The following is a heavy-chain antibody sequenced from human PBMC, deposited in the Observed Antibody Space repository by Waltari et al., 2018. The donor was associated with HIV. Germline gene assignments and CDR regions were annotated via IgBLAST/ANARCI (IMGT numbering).Heavy chain of an antibody. Sequence: QITLKESGPTLVNPTQTLTLTCTFSGFSLTTSGLGLTWIRQPPGTALEWLALIYWDDDKRYSPSLKTRLTIAKDTSKNQVVLTLTNLDPVDTGTYYCAHSNRYIGSGYYSYAMDVWGQGTTVTVSS. CDR2: IYWDDDK. D-gene: IGHD3-10*01. CDR3: AHSNRYIGSGYYSYAMDV. CDR1: GFSLTTSGLG. V-gene: IGHV2-5*02. J-gene: IGHJ6*02.